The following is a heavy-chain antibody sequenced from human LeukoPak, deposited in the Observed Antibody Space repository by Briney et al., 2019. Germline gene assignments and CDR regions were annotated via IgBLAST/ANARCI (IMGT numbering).Heavy chain of an antibody. CDR3: ARKGQSEDYGKPD. Sequence: GGSLRLSCAASGFTFSSYVMNWVRQAPGKGLEWVSSITSSGGSTYYADSVKGRFAISRDNSKNTLHLQMNSLKAEDAAVYYCARKGQSEDYGKPDWGQGTLVTVSS. D-gene: IGHD4-17*01. J-gene: IGHJ4*02. CDR2: ITSSGGST. V-gene: IGHV3-23*01. CDR1: GFTFSSYV.